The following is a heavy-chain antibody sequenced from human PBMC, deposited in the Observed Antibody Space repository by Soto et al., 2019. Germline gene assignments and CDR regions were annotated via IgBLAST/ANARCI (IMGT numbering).Heavy chain of an antibody. CDR3: AREGIVGATIPFDP. CDR2: ISYDGSNK. J-gene: IGHJ5*02. V-gene: IGHV3-30-3*01. Sequence: QVQLVESGGGVVQPGRSLRLSCAASGFTFSSYAMHWVRQAPGKGLEWVAVISYDGSNKYYADSVKGRFTISRDNSKNTLYLQMNSLRAEDTAVYYCAREGIVGATIPFDPWGQRTMVTVSS. CDR1: GFTFSSYA. D-gene: IGHD1-26*01.